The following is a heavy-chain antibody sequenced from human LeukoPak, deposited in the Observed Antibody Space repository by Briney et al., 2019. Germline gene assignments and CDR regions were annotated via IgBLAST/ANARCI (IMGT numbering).Heavy chain of an antibody. CDR2: IYYSGST. V-gene: IGHV4-59*08. Sequence: SETLSLTCTVSGGSISSYYWSWIRQPPGKGLEWIGYIYYSGSTNYNPSLKSRVTISVDTSKNQFSLKLSSVTAADTAVYYCARGHMAAAGRRGYYFDYWGQGTLVTVSS. CDR3: ARGHMAAAGRRGYYFDY. J-gene: IGHJ4*02. CDR1: GGSISSYY. D-gene: IGHD6-13*01.